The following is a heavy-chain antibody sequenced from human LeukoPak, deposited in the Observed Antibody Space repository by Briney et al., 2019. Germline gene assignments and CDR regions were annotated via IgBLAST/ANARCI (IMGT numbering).Heavy chain of an antibody. Sequence: ASVKVSCKASGYTFTSYDINWVRQATGQGLEWMGWMNPNSGNTGYAQKFQGRVTITRNTSISTAYMELGSLRSEDTAVYYCARGVVASTFYYYMDVWGKGTTVTVSS. CDR3: ARGVVASTFYYYMDV. J-gene: IGHJ6*03. CDR1: GYTFTSYD. D-gene: IGHD2-15*01. V-gene: IGHV1-8*03. CDR2: MNPNSGNT.